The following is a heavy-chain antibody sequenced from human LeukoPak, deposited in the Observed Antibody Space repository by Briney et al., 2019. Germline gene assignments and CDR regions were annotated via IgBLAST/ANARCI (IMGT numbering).Heavy chain of an antibody. V-gene: IGHV4-59*01. Sequence: PSETLSLTCTVSGGSINDYYWTWIRQPPGKELEWIGYISDTGGTDYNPSLKSRVTISLDTSKNQFTLRLSSVTAADSAVYYCARQGSGFENYFDYWGQGALVTVSS. CDR1: GGSINDYY. CDR3: ARQGSGFENYFDY. CDR2: ISDTGGT. J-gene: IGHJ4*02. D-gene: IGHD5-18*01.